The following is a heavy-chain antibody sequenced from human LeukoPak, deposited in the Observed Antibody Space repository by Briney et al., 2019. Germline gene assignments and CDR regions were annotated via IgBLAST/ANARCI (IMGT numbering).Heavy chain of an antibody. J-gene: IGHJ6*02. Sequence: SETLSLTCTVSGGSLSSYYWSWIRQPPGKGLEWIGYIYYSGSTNYNPSLKSRVTISVDTSKNQFSLKLSSVTAADTAVYYCARWQYCSGGSCYVDGMDVWGQGTTVTVSS. D-gene: IGHD2-15*01. V-gene: IGHV4-59*01. CDR1: GGSLSSYY. CDR2: IYYSGST. CDR3: ARWQYCSGGSCYVDGMDV.